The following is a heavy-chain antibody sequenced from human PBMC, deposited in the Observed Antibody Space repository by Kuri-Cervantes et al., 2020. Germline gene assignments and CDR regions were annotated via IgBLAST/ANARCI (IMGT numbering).Heavy chain of an antibody. Sequence: SVNVSCNASGGTFSSYAFSWVRQAPGQGLEWMGGIIPIFCTANYAQKFQGRVTMTRDTSTSTAYMELSCLRSEDTAVYYCATADGTTTPNPSEGVYYYYYYMDVWGKGTTVTVSS. D-gene: IGHD1-1*01. J-gene: IGHJ6*03. CDR3: ATADGTTTPNPSEGVYYYYYYMDV. V-gene: IGHV1-69*05. CDR1: GGTFSSYA. CDR2: IIPIFCTA.